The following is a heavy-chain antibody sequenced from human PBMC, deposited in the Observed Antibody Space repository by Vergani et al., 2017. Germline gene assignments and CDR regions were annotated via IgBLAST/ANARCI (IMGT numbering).Heavy chain of an antibody. CDR2: INPNSGGT. V-gene: IGHV1-2*04. Sequence: QVQLVQSGAEVKKPGASVKVSCKASGYTFTGYYMHWVRQAPGQGLEWMGWINPNSGGTNYAQKFQGWVTMTRDTSISTAYMELSRLRSDDTAVYYCARAAPGIAVAGSYYFDYWGQGTLVTVSS. CDR3: ARAAPGIAVAGSYYFDY. CDR1: GYTFTGYY. D-gene: IGHD6-19*01. J-gene: IGHJ4*02.